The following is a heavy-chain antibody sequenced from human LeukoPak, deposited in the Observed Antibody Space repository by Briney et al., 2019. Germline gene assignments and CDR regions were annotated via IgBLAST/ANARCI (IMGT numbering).Heavy chain of an antibody. CDR2: ISSNGGST. CDR3: ARVSRSYAFDY. D-gene: IGHD1-26*01. J-gene: IGHJ4*02. V-gene: IGHV3-64*01. CDR1: GFTFSSYA. Sequence: PGGSLRLSCAASGFTFSSYAMHWVRQAPGKGLEYVSAISSNGGSTYYANSVKGRFTISRDNSKNTLYLQMGSLRAEDMAVYYCARVSRSYAFDYWGQGTLVTVSS.